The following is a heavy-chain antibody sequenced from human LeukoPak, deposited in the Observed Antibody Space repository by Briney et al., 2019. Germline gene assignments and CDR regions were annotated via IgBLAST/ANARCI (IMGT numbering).Heavy chain of an antibody. Sequence: GGSLRLSCAASGFIFSDYWMTWVRQAPGKGLEWVANIKQDGSEKYYVDAVKGRFTVSRDNAKNSLSLQMHSLRAEDTAVYYCARDRGMGYYHYDYMDVWGKGATVTVSS. CDR3: ARDRGMGYYHYDYMDV. J-gene: IGHJ6*03. CDR2: IKQDGSEK. CDR1: GFIFSDYW. D-gene: IGHD2-8*01. V-gene: IGHV3-7*01.